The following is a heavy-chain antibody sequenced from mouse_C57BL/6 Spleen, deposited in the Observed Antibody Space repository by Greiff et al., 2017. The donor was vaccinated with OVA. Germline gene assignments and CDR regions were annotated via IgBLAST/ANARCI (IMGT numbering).Heavy chain of an antibody. CDR1: GYTFTDYY. D-gene: IGHD2-3*01. CDR3: ARVYDGYYDAMDY. J-gene: IGHJ4*01. V-gene: IGHV1-26*01. CDR2: INPNNGGI. Sequence: VQLQQSGPELVKPGASVKISCKASGYTFTDYYMNWVKQSHGKSLEWIGDINPNNGGISYNQKFKGKATLTVDKSSSPAYMELRSLTSEDSAVYYCARVYDGYYDAMDYWGQGTSVTVSS.